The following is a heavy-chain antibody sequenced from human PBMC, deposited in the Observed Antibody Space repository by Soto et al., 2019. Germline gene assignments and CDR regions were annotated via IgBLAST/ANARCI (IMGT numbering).Heavy chain of an antibody. V-gene: IGHV1-18*01. CDR2: ISAYNGNT. CDR1: GYTFTSYA. J-gene: IGHJ4*02. Sequence: GASVKVSCKASGYTFTSYAISWVRQAPGQGLEWMGWISAYNGNTNYAQKLQGRVTMTTDTSTTTAYMELSSLRSEDTAVYYCARVYCSGGSCYSIDYWGQGTLVTVSS. D-gene: IGHD2-15*01. CDR3: ARVYCSGGSCYSIDY.